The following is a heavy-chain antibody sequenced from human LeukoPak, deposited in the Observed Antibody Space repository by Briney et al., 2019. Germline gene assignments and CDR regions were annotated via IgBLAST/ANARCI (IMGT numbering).Heavy chain of an antibody. D-gene: IGHD2-8*02. CDR2: ISYDGSNK. V-gene: IGHV3-30-3*01. CDR3: ARGVLGVIPIDY. J-gene: IGHJ4*02. Sequence: GRSLRLSCAASGFTFSSYAMHWVRQAPGKGLEWVAVISYDGSNKYYADSVKGRFTISRDNSKNTLYLQMNSLRAEDTAVYYCARGVLGVIPIDYWGQGTLVTVSS. CDR1: GFTFSSYA.